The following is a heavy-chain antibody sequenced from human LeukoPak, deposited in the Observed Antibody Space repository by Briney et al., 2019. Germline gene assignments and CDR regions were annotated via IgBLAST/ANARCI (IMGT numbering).Heavy chain of an antibody. D-gene: IGHD1-1*01. J-gene: IGHJ6*02. CDR3: ARDRVLQLGYYYYGMDV. CDR1: GGSFSGYY. CDR2: INHSGST. Sequence: SETLSLTCAVYGGSFSGYYWSWIRQPPGKGLEWLGKINHSGSTNYNPSLKSRVTISVDTSKNQFSLKLSSVTAADTAVYYCARDRVLQLGYYYYGMDVWGQGTTVTVSS. V-gene: IGHV4-34*01.